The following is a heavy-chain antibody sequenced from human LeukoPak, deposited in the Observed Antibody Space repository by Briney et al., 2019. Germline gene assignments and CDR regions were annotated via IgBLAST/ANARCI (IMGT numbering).Heavy chain of an antibody. CDR2: ISYDGSNK. D-gene: IGHD2-2*02. CDR3: ARDLRPTAILFGPFDY. Sequence: PGGSLRLSCAASGFTFSSYGMHWVRQAPGKGLEWVAVISYDGSNKYYADSVKGRFTISRDNSKNTLYLQMNSLRAEDTAVYYCARDLRPTAILFGPFDYWGQGTLVTVST. J-gene: IGHJ4*02. CDR1: GFTFSSYG. V-gene: IGHV3-30*03.